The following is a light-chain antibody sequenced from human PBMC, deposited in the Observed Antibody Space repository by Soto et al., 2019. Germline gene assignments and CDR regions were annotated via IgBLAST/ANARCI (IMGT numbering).Light chain of an antibody. V-gene: IGKV3-20*01. J-gene: IGKJ2*01. Sequence: EIVLTQSPGTLSLSPGERATLNCRASQTVSNSFLAWYRHKPGQAPTLLIYGASSRATGIPARFSGSGSGTDFTLIISRLEPEDFAVYYCQQYGSSPYTFGQGTKPEIK. CDR1: QTVSNSF. CDR2: GAS. CDR3: QQYGSSPYT.